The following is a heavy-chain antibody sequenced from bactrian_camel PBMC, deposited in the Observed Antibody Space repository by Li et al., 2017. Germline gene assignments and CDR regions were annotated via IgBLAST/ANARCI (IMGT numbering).Heavy chain of an antibody. CDR2: IDSVNMPR. CDR3: AADRLCIEFSVEEVTTMPN. V-gene: IGHV3-2*01. Sequence: HVQLVESGGGSVQAGGSLRLSCAASGYTYSTYSMAWFRQAPGKKREEVANIDSVNMPRTVLRSVKGRFTISKDNAKRTLHLQMNCLKPEDTAMYYCAADRLCIEFSVEEVTTMPNRGLGTQVTVS. J-gene: IGHJ4*01. CDR1: GYTYSTYS.